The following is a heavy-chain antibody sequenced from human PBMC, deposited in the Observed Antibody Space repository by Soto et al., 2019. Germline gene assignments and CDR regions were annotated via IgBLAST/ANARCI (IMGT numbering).Heavy chain of an antibody. CDR1: GFTFSSYA. V-gene: IGHV3-23*01. J-gene: IGHJ4*02. CDR3: AKDNHPSIAVAGFDY. D-gene: IGHD6-19*01. Sequence: GGSLRLSCAASGFTFSSYAMSWVRQAPGKGLEWVSAISGSGGSTYYADSVKGRFTISRDNSKNTLYLQMNSLRAEDTAVYYCAKDNHPSIAVAGFDYWGQGTLVTVSS. CDR2: ISGSGGST.